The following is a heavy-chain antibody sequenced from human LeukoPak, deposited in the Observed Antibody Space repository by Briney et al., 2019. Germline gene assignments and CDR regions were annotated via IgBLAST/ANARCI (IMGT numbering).Heavy chain of an antibody. CDR1: GFTFSSYG. V-gene: IGHV3-30*18. CDR2: ISYDGSNK. CDR3: AKDGTVGDIAARPPLDH. J-gene: IGHJ4*02. Sequence: GGSLRLSCAASGFTFSSYGMHWVRQAPGKGLEWVAVISYDGSNKYYADSVKGRFTISRDNSKNTLYLQMNSLRAEDTAVYYCAKDGTVGDIAARPPLDHWGQGTLVTVSS. D-gene: IGHD6-6*01.